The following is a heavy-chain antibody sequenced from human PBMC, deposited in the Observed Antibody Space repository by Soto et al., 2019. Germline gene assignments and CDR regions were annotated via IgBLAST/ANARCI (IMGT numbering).Heavy chain of an antibody. CDR2: IYSGGST. J-gene: IGHJ6*02. Sequence: QTGGSLRLSCAASGFTVSSNYMSWVRQAPGKGLEWVSVIYSGGSTYYADSVKGRFTISRDNSKNTLYLQMNSLRAEDTAVYYCARDPSIAARPYYGMDVWGQGTTVTVSS. D-gene: IGHD6-6*01. CDR1: GFTVSSNY. V-gene: IGHV3-53*01. CDR3: ARDPSIAARPYYGMDV.